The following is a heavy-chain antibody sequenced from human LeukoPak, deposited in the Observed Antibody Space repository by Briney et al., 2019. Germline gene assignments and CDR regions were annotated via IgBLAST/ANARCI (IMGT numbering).Heavy chain of an antibody. J-gene: IGHJ3*02. CDR3: ARLLNNDNSGDPDTFDM. CDR2: ISYSGST. Sequence: SETLSLTCSVSGGSISRHYWSWIRQPPGKGLEWIGYISYSGSTRYNPSFQSRVTISMEMSKTHFSLKLTSVTAADTAVYYCARLLNNDNSGDPDTFDMWGPGTMVTVSS. V-gene: IGHV4-59*08. D-gene: IGHD3-22*01. CDR1: GGSISRHY.